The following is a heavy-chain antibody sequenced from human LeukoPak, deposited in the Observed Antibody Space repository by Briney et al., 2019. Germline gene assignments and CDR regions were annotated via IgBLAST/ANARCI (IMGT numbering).Heavy chain of an antibody. V-gene: IGHV6-1*01. J-gene: IGHJ5*02. Sequence: SQTLSLTCAISGDSVSSNSAAWNWIRQSPSRGLEWLGRTYYRSKWYNDYAVSVKSRITINPDTFKNQFSLQLNSVTPEDTAVYYCARDGGIAVAGTVGWFDPWGQGTLVTVSS. D-gene: IGHD6-19*01. CDR1: GDSVSSNSAA. CDR2: TYYRSKWYN. CDR3: ARDGGIAVAGTVGWFDP.